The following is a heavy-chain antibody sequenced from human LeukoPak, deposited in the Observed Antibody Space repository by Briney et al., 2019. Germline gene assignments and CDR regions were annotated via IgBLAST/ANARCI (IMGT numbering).Heavy chain of an antibody. CDR1: RFSFHSYW. CDR2: ISYDESST. J-gene: IGHJ4*02. V-gene: IGHV3-74*01. D-gene: IGHD3-22*01. Sequence: PGGSLRLSCTASRFSFHSYWMHTVRQAPGKGLVWVSRISYDESSTSYADSVKGRFTISRDNANNTLYLQMNSLRADDTAVYYCAKESHFYESSVYFWGTILDYWGQGTLVTVSS. CDR3: AKESHFYESSVYFWGTILDY.